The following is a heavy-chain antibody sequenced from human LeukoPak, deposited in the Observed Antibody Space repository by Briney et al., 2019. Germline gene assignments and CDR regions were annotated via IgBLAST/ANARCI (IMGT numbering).Heavy chain of an antibody. V-gene: IGHV3-23*01. CDR1: GFTFSSYA. D-gene: IGHD3-3*01. CDR2: ISGSGSTI. J-gene: IGHJ6*03. CDR3: ARGPRITIFGVVIIPHYYYYYMDV. Sequence: GGSLRLSCAASGFTFSSYAMSWVRQAPGKGLEWVSAISGSGSTIYYADSVKGRFTISRDNAKNSLYLQMNSLRAEDTAVYYCARGPRITIFGVVIIPHYYYYYMDVWGKGTTVTVSS.